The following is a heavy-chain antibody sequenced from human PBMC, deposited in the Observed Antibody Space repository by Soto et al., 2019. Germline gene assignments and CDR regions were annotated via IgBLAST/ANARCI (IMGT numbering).Heavy chain of an antibody. V-gene: IGHV1-69*01. CDR1: GGTFSSYA. J-gene: IGHJ6*02. CDR2: IIPIFGTA. D-gene: IGHD6-13*01. Sequence: QVQLVQSGAEVKKPGSSVKVSCKASGGTFSSYAISWVRQAPGQGLEWMGGIIPIFGTANYAQKFQGRVTITADESTSTAYMELSSLRSEDTAVYYCARDRSYISSWPINYYYGMDVWGQGTTVTVSS. CDR3: ARDRSYISSWPINYYYGMDV.